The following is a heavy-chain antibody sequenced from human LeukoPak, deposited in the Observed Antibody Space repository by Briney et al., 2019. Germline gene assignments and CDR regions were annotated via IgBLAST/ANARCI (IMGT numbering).Heavy chain of an antibody. CDR2: INHSGST. CDR1: GGSFSGYY. J-gene: IGHJ4*02. D-gene: IGHD4-17*01. V-gene: IGHV4-34*01. CDR3: ASKLYGDARTFDY. Sequence: SETLSLTCAVYGGSFSGYYWSWIRQPPGKGLEWIGEINHSGSTNYNPSLKSRVTTSVDTSKNQFSLKLTSVTAADTAVYYCASKLYGDARTFDYWGQGTLVTVSS.